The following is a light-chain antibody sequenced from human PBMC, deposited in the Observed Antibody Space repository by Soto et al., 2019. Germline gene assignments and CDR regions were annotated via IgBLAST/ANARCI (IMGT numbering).Light chain of an antibody. CDR1: QSISSN. Sequence: VMTQSPATLSVSPGKRDTVSCRTSQSISSNLAWYQQKPGQAPRLLIYGASTRANGIPARVSGSGSGTEFTLPISSLQSEDFAVYYCQQYNNWPQTFGQGTKV. V-gene: IGKV3-15*01. CDR3: QQYNNWPQT. CDR2: GAS. J-gene: IGKJ1*01.